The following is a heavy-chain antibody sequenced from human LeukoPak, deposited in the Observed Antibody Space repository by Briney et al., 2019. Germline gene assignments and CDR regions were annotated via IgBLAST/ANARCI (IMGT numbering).Heavy chain of an antibody. CDR1: GFTVSSNY. CDR2: IYSGGST. D-gene: IGHD3-16*01. V-gene: IGHV3-53*01. J-gene: IGHJ4*02. CDR3: ATEGGDTYFDY. Sequence: PGGSLRLSCAASGFTVSSNYMSWVRQAPGKGLEWESVIYSGGSTYYADSVKGRYTITRKNSKNTLYLQMNSRRVEDTAVYYCATEGGDTYFDYWGQGTLVSVYS.